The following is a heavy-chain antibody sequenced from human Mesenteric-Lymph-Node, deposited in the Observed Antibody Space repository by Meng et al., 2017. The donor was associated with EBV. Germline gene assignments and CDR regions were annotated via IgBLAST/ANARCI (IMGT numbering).Heavy chain of an antibody. Sequence: QVHREHSGPGLVAPSWTLSLPCAVSGGSVSSGAWWSWVRQAPGMGLEWIGEIYHSGSTHYNPSLKTRVTISVDKSRNQFSLILRSVTAADTAVYHCARLSPGREMVDYWGQGTLVTVSS. J-gene: IGHJ4*02. V-gene: IGHV4-4*02. D-gene: IGHD5-24*01. CDR1: GGSVSSGAW. CDR2: IYHSGST. CDR3: ARLSPGREMVDY.